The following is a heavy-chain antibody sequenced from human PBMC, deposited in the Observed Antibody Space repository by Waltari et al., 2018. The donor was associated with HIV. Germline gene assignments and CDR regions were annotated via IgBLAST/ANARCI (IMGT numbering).Heavy chain of an antibody. Sequence: EVQLVESGGGLVQPGGSLRLSCAASGFTFSSYWMSWVRQAPGKGRGGVAKRKQDGSEKYYVGSVNGRFTISRDNAENSLYLQMNSLRAEDTAVYYCARGGFYGSGSKVNWGQGTLVTVSS. CDR3: ARGGFYGSGSKVN. CDR2: RKQDGSEK. V-gene: IGHV3-7*04. CDR1: GFTFSSYW. J-gene: IGHJ4*02. D-gene: IGHD3-10*01.